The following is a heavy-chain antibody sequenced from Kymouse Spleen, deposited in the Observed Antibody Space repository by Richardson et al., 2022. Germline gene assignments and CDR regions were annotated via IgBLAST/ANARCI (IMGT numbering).Heavy chain of an antibody. J-gene: IGHJ6*02. D-gene: IGHD5-18,IGHD5-18*01. Sequence: EVQLVESGGGLVKPGGSLRLSCAASGFTFSSYSMNWVRQAPGKGLEWVSSISSSSSYIYYADSVKGRFTISRDNAKNSLYLQMNSLRAEDTAVYYCARDVDTAMVYYYYYGMDVWGQGTTVTVSS. V-gene: IGHV3-21*03. CDR3: ARDVDTAMVYYYYYGMDV. CDR2: ISSSSSYI. CDR1: GFTFSSYS.